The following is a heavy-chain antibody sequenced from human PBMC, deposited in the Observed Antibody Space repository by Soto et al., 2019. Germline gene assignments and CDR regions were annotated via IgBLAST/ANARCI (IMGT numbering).Heavy chain of an antibody. CDR3: ATDSSGYPHDAFDI. Sequence: ASVKVSCTASGNTFTSYDINWVRQATGHGLEWMGWINPNSGNIGYAQKFQGRVTMTEDTSTDTAYMELSSLRSEDTAVYYCATDSSGYPHDAFDIWGQGTMVTVSS. V-gene: IGHV1-8*01. D-gene: IGHD3-22*01. J-gene: IGHJ3*02. CDR2: INPNSGNI. CDR1: GNTFTSYD.